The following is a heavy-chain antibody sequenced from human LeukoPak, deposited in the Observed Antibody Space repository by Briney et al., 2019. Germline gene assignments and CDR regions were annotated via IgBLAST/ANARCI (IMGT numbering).Heavy chain of an antibody. Sequence: ASVKVSCKASGYTFTSYDINWVRQATGQGLEWMGWMNPNSGNTNYAQKFRGRVTMTTDTSTSTAYMELRSLGSDDTAVYYCVRDYFCSGGTCDDCFDPWGQGTLVTVSS. CDR1: GYTFTSYD. V-gene: IGHV1-8*01. CDR3: VRDYFCSGGTCDDCFDP. D-gene: IGHD2-15*01. J-gene: IGHJ5*02. CDR2: MNPNSGNT.